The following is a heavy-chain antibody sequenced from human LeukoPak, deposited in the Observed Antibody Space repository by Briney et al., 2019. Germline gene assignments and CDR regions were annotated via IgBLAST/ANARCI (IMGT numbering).Heavy chain of an antibody. CDR2: ISSSGSTI. J-gene: IGHJ3*02. V-gene: IGHV3-48*03. D-gene: IGHD6-13*01. CDR1: GFTFSSYE. Sequence: PGGSLRLSCAASGFTFSSYEMKWVRQAPGKGLEWVSYISSSGSTIYYADSVKGRFTISRDNSRNTLYLQMNSLTAEDTAIYYCAKDPTYSTTWYGSFDIWGQGTMVTVSS. CDR3: AKDPTYSTTWYGSFDI.